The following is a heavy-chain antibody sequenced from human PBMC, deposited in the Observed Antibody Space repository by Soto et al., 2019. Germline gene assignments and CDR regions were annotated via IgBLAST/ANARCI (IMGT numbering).Heavy chain of an antibody. CDR1: GFTFSSYA. CDR3: ARAGYCSGGSCYYIYYYYMDV. D-gene: IGHD2-15*01. Sequence: EVPLLESGGGLVQPGGSLRLSCAASGFTFSSYAMSWVRQAPGKGLEWVSAISGSGGSTYYADSVKGRFTISRDNSKNTLYLQMNSLRAEDTAVYYCARAGYCSGGSCYYIYYYYMDVWGKGTTVTVSS. J-gene: IGHJ6*03. V-gene: IGHV3-23*01. CDR2: ISGSGGST.